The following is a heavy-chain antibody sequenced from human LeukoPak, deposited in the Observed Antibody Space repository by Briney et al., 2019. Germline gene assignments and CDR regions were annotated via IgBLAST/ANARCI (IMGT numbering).Heavy chain of an antibody. CDR1: GFTISSCW. D-gene: IGHD3-10*01. Sequence: GGSLSLSCAASGFTISSCWMSWYRQAPGKGLEWVANIKQDGSEKYYVDSLKGRFTISRDNAKNSLYLQMNSLRAEDTAVYSCARAGLWFGELLDYWGQGTLVTVSS. CDR3: ARAGLWFGELLDY. CDR2: IKQDGSEK. J-gene: IGHJ4*02. V-gene: IGHV3-7*05.